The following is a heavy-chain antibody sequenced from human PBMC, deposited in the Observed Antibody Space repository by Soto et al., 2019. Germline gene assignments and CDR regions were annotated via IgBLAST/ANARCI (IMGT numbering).Heavy chain of an antibody. J-gene: IGHJ6*02. Sequence: SVKVSCKASGGTFSSYAISWVRQAPGQGLEWMGGIIPNFGTANYAQKFQGRVTITADTSTSTAYMALSSLRSEYTAVYSCALCRYQLLSYYYYGMDVWGQGTTVTVSS. CDR1: GGTFSSYA. D-gene: IGHD2-2*01. V-gene: IGHV1-69*06. CDR2: IIPNFGTA. CDR3: ALCRYQLLSYYYYGMDV.